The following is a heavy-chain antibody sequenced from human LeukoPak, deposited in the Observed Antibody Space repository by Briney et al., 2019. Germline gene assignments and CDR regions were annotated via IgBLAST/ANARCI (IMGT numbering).Heavy chain of an antibody. CDR3: AKNVDTAMVTES. CDR1: GFTFSSSA. CDR2: ISGSGGST. V-gene: IGHV3-23*01. J-gene: IGHJ4*02. Sequence: GGSLRLSCAASGFTFSSSAMSWVRQAPGQGLEWVSAISGSGGSTYYADSVKGRFTISRDNSKNTLYLQMNSLRAEDTAVYYCAKNVDTAMVTESWGQGTLVTVSS. D-gene: IGHD5-18*01.